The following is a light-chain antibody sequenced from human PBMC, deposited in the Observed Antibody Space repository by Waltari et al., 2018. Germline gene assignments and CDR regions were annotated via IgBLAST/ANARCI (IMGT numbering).Light chain of an antibody. J-gene: IGKJ1*01. V-gene: IGKV1-12*01. CDR2: KAS. CDR1: QGISNR. Sequence: DIQMTQSPSSLSASIGDRVTITCQASQGISNRLAWFQQKPGKVPKLLIYKASTLQSGVPSRVSGSGSGTDFALTINSLQPEDFATYYCQHGYGTPWTFGQGTKVET. CDR3: QHGYGTPWT.